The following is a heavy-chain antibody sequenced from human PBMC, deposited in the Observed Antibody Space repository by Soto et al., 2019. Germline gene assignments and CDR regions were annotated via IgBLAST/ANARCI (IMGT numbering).Heavy chain of an antibody. J-gene: IGHJ3*02. Sequence: SHTLCLPRIVSGGSPSGYSMLRSRHPPGKGIEGIWYIYHSGTPKYNPSLRSRVTRSVDTSNSQSSLRLNSVTAADTAVYYCAIPSYYYGSGSYTFEIRGQGTMVTVAS. D-gene: IGHD3-10*01. CDR3: AIPSYYYGSGSYTFEI. V-gene: IGHV4-59*08. CDR1: GGSPSGYS. CDR2: IYHSGTP.